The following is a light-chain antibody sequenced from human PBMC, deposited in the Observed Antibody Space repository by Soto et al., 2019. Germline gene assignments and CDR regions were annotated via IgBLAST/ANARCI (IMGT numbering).Light chain of an antibody. CDR2: DAT. V-gene: IGKV3-11*01. Sequence: EIVLTQSPATLALXXXXXXXXSCRTSQSXRSYLAWYQQKPGQAPRLLIYDATNRATGIPARFSGSGSGTDFSLTISSLEPEDFAVYYCQQRSNWPLTFGGGTRVEIK. J-gene: IGKJ4*01. CDR3: QQRSNWPLT. CDR1: QSXRSY.